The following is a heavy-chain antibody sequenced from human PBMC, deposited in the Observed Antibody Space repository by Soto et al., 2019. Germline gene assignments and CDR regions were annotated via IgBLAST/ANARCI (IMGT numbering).Heavy chain of an antibody. J-gene: IGHJ6*02. CDR1: GGSVSSDTHY. CDR3: ARFVRSCSGTTCYTRADV. Sequence: QVQLQESGPRLVKPSETVSLTCTVSGGSVSSDTHYWSWIRLPPGKRLEWIGFIYSSGSTNYNTSIKSRVTMSVDTSKNQFSLKLRSVIVAEMAVYHCARFVRSCSGTTCYTRADVWGQGTTVSVSS. V-gene: IGHV4-61*01. CDR2: IYSSGST. D-gene: IGHD2-2*02.